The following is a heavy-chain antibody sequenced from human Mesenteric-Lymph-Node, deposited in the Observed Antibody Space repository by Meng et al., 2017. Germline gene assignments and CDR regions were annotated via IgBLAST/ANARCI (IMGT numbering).Heavy chain of an antibody. CDR1: GFTFSSYA. D-gene: IGHD3-10*01. CDR3: ARDGMVRGASKNYYYYGMDV. J-gene: IGHJ6*02. CDR2: IYSGGST. V-gene: IGHV3-53*01. Sequence: GESLRLSCAASGFTFSSYAMSWVRQAPGRGLEWVSVIYSGGSTYYADSVKGRFTISRDNSKNTLYLQMNSLRAEDTAVYYCARDGMVRGASKNYYYYGMDVWGQGTTVTVSS.